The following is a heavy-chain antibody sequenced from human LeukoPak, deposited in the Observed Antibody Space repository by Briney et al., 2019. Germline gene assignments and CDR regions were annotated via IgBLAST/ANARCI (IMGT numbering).Heavy chain of an antibody. CDR1: GGPISSGGYS. CDR3: ARVEGATIDY. D-gene: IGHD1-26*01. CDR2: IYHSGST. J-gene: IGHJ4*02. Sequence: SETLSLTCAVSGGPISSGGYSWSWIRQPPGKGLEWIGYIYHSGSTYYNPSLKSRVTISVDRSKNQFSLKLSSVTAADTAVYYCARVEGATIDYWGQGTLVTVSS. V-gene: IGHV4-30-2*01.